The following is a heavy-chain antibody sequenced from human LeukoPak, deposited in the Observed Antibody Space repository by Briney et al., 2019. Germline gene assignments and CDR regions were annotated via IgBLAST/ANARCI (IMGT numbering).Heavy chain of an antibody. V-gene: IGHV4-34*01. CDR1: GGSFSGYY. J-gene: IGHJ4*02. Sequence: SETLSLTCAVYGGSFSGYYWSWIRQPPGKGLEWIGEINHSGSTNYNPSLKSRVTISVDTSKNQFSLKLSSVTAADTAVYYCARSPYYYDSSGYIFDYWGQGTLVTVSS. D-gene: IGHD3-22*01. CDR2: INHSGST. CDR3: ARSPYYYDSSGYIFDY.